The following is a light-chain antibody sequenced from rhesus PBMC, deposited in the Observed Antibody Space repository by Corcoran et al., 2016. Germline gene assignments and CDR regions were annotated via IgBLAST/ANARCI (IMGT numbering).Light chain of an antibody. J-gene: IGKJ2*01. CDR1: QGISSW. V-gene: IGKV1-22*01. CDR3: QQYNSRPYS. Sequence: DIQMTQSPSSLSAAVGDTVTITCRASQGISSWLAWYQQKPGKAPKFLIYKASSLQSGAPSRVSGSGSGTDFTLTISSLQFEDFATYYCQQYNSRPYSFGQGTKVEIK. CDR2: KAS.